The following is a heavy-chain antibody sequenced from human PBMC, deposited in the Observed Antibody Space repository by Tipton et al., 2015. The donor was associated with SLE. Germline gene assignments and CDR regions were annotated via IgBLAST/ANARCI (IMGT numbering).Heavy chain of an antibody. J-gene: IGHJ4*02. CDR1: DGSITSYY. CDR3: ARRYGTSFDY. Sequence: LRLSCSVSDGSITSYYWSWIRQPPGKELEWIGHIYYTGTTYYTPSLKSRLTLSMDTSKNQFSLRVSSVTAADTAVYYCARRYGTSFDYWDQGTLVTVAS. V-gene: IGHV4-59*08. D-gene: IGHD2-8*01. CDR2: IYYTGTT.